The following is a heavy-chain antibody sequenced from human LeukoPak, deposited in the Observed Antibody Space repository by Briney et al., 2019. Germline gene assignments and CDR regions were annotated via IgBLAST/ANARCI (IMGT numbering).Heavy chain of an antibody. D-gene: IGHD6-19*01. V-gene: IGHV3-53*01. CDR3: ARDSISGAVAGYYFDY. J-gene: IGHJ4*02. Sequence: GGSLRLSFAASGFTVSSNYMSWVRQAPGKGLEWVSVIYSGGSTYYADSVKGRFTISRDNSKNTLYLQMNSLRAEDTAVYYCARDSISGAVAGYYFDYWSQGTLVTVSS. CDR2: IYSGGST. CDR1: GFTVSSNY.